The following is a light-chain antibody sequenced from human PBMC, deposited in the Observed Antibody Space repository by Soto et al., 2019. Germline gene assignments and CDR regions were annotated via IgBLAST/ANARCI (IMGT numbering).Light chain of an antibody. CDR1: GSDVGGYNY. V-gene: IGLV2-8*01. CDR2: EVN. CDR3: SSYTAYTTLWV. J-gene: IGLJ3*02. Sequence: QSALTQPPSASGSPGQSVTISCTGTGSDVGGYNYVSWYQQHPGKAPKLMIYEVNKRPSGVPDRFSGSKSGNTASLTVSGLQAEDEADYYCSSYTAYTTLWVFGGGTKVTVL.